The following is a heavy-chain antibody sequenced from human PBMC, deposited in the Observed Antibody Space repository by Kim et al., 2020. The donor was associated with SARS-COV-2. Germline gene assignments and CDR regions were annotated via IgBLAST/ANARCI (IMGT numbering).Heavy chain of an antibody. V-gene: IGHV3-30*02. Sequence: YYADSVKGRFTISRDNSKNTLYLQMNSLRAEDTAVYYCAKIYYGDYGMDVWGQGTTVTVSS. CDR3: AKIYYGDYGMDV. J-gene: IGHJ6*02. D-gene: IGHD3-10*01.